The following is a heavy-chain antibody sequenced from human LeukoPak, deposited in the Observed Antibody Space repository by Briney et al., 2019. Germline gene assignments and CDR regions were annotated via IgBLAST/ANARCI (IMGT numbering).Heavy chain of an antibody. CDR1: GFTFDKYA. J-gene: IGHJ4*01. Sequence: QTGGSLRLSCAASGFTFDKYAMSWVRQAPGKGLEWVSLISGSTGNTYYADSVQGRFIISRDTSKDMLFLQMNSLRAEDTAVYYCAKGIYSSGWSYFDYWGHGTLVTVSS. CDR3: AKGIYSSGWSYFDY. D-gene: IGHD6-19*01. CDR2: ISGSTGNT. V-gene: IGHV3-23*01.